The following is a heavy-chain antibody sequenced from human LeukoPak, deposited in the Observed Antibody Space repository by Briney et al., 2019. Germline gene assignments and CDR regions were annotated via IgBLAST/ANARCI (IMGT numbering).Heavy chain of an antibody. Sequence: GGSLRLSCAASGFTFSTNYMSWVRQAPGKGLQWVSVIYSGGSTYYADSVKGRFTISRHNSKNTLYLQMNSLRAEDTAVYYCARELGDYGNNWFDPWGQGTLVTVSS. CDR2: IYSGGST. J-gene: IGHJ5*02. CDR3: ARELGDYGNNWFDP. CDR1: GFTFSTNY. V-gene: IGHV3-53*04. D-gene: IGHD4-17*01.